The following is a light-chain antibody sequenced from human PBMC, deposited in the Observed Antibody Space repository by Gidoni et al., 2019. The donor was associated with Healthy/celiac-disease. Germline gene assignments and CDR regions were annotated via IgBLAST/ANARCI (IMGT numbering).Light chain of an antibody. V-gene: IGKV3-11*01. CDR3: QQRSNWPPTLT. Sequence: EIVLTQSPATLSLSPGERATLFCRASQRVSSYLAWYQQKPGQAPRLLIYDASNRATGSPARFSGSGSGTDFTLTISSLAPEDFEVYYCQQRSNWPPTLTFGGGTKVEIK. CDR2: DAS. J-gene: IGKJ4*01. CDR1: QRVSSY.